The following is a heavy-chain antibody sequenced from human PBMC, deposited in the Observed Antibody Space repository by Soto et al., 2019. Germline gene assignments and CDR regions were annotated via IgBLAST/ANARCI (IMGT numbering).Heavy chain of an antibody. D-gene: IGHD1-1*01. CDR3: VRQPLECMDF. Sequence: GGSLRLSCAASGFTFSSYAMHWVRQAPGKGLEWVAVICSDGSTKYYADSVKGRFTISRDNAKNTLYVQMNSLRAEDTALYFFVRQPLECMDFWGKGTMVTVSS. CDR1: GFTFSSYA. V-gene: IGHV3-30*19. J-gene: IGHJ6*03. CDR2: ICSDGSTK.